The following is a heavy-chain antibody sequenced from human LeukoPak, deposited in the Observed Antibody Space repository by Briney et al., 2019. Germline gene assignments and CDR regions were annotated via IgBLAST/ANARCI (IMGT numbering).Heavy chain of an antibody. CDR3: ARGVGIAAVGSFYYYMDV. J-gene: IGHJ6*03. CDR2: INTHSGNT. Sequence: ASVKVSCKASGYSFNSYGINWARQAPGQGLEWMGWINTHSGNTNYAQKFQGRVTMTTDTSTSTAYMELKSLRSDDTAVYYCARGVGIAAVGSFYYYMDVWGKGTTVTVSS. CDR1: GYSFNSYG. V-gene: IGHV1-18*01. D-gene: IGHD6-13*01.